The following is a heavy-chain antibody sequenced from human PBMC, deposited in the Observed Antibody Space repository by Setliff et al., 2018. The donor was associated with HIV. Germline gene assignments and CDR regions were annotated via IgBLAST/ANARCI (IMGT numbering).Heavy chain of an antibody. CDR1: GFTFITST. V-gene: IGHV3-21*01. CDR2: ISSSGSYI. Sequence: GESLKISCAVSGFTFITSTMNWVRQAPGKGLEWVASISSSGSYIHYRDSVKGRFSIPRDNARNSLYLEMSNLRVEDTALYYCAAVFTAVPGRSLDYWGQGTMVTVSS. CDR3: AAVFTAVPGRSLDY. J-gene: IGHJ4*02. D-gene: IGHD6-19*01.